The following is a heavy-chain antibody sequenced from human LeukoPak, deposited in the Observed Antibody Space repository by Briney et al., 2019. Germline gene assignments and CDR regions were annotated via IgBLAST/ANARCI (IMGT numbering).Heavy chain of an antibody. J-gene: IGHJ4*02. D-gene: IGHD4-17*01. V-gene: IGHV3-7*01. CDR3: ARDGDYGDYYFDY. CDR1: GFTFSSYR. CDR2: IKQDGSEK. Sequence: PGGSLRLSCAASGFTFSSYRMSWVRQAPGKGREWVANIKQDGSEKYYVDSVKGRFTISRDNAKNSLYLQMNSLRAEDTAVYYCARDGDYGDYYFDYWGQGTLVTVSS.